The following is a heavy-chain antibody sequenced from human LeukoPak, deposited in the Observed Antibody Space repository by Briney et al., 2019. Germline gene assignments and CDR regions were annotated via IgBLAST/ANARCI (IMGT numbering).Heavy chain of an antibody. D-gene: IGHD5-18*01. Sequence: GGSLRLSCAASGFTFDDYAMHWVRQAPGKGLEWVSLISWDGGSTYYADSMKGRFTISRDNSKNSLYLQMNSLRAEDNALYYSAKDIGNYCYEGTYFDYWGQGTLVTVSS. V-gene: IGHV3-43D*03. J-gene: IGHJ4*02. CDR1: GFTFDDYA. CDR3: AKDIGNYCYEGTYFDY. CDR2: ISWDGGST.